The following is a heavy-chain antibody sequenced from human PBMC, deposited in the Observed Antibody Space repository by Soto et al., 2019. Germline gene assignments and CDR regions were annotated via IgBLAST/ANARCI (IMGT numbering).Heavy chain of an antibody. D-gene: IGHD5-18*01. CDR1: GFTFTHYA. J-gene: IGHJ4*02. V-gene: IGHV3-30*18. Sequence: QVQLVESGGGVVQPGRSLRLSCAASGFTFTHYAMHWVRQAPGKGLEWVAVISYDGSNEYYADSVKGRFTIARDNSKNTGYLQMDSLRTEDTAVYYCAKKAGRGVDTAMVGIFVYWGQGTLVTVST. CDR2: ISYDGSNE. CDR3: AKKAGRGVDTAMVGIFVY.